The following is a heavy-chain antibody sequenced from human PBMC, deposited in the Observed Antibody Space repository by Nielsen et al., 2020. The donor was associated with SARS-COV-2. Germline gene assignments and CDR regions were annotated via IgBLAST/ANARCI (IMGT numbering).Heavy chain of an antibody. V-gene: IGHV4-31*02. CDR2: IYYSGST. Sequence: WIRQPPGKGLEWIGYIYYSGSTYYNPSLKSRVTISVDTSKNQFSLKLSSVTAADTAVYYCASQPFDCTNGVCSPYYYYGMDVWGQGTTVTVSS. J-gene: IGHJ6*02. D-gene: IGHD2-8*01. CDR3: ASQPFDCTNGVCSPYYYYGMDV.